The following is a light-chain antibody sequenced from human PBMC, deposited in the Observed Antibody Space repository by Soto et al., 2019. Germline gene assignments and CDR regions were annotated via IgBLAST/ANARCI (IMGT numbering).Light chain of an antibody. CDR2: DTS. V-gene: IGKV3D-20*01. CDR1: QRVSGGF. J-gene: IGKJ1*01. CDR3: QQYGSSPS. Sequence: IVLTQSPATLSLSPGERATLYCGASQRVSGGFLAWYQRKPGLAPRLILYDTSFRATGIPDRFSGSGSGTDFTLTISRLDPEDFAVYYCQQYGSSPSFGQGTKVDIK.